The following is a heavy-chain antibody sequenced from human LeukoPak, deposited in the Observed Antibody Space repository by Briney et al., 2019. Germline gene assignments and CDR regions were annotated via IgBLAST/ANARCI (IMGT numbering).Heavy chain of an antibody. J-gene: IGHJ6*03. CDR1: GFTFSSYA. CDR3: ARARTITIFGVVKGYYMDV. CDR2: IYSGGST. V-gene: IGHV3-53*01. Sequence: GGSLRLSCAASGFTFSSYAMSWVRQAPGKGLEWVSVIYSGGSTYYADSVKGRFTISRDNSKNTLYLQMNSLRAEDTAVYYCARARTITIFGVVKGYYMDVWGKGTTVTVSS. D-gene: IGHD3-3*01.